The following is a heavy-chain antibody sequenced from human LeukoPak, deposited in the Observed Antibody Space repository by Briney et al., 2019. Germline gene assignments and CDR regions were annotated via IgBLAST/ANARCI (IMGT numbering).Heavy chain of an antibody. J-gene: IGHJ4*02. Sequence: GGSLRLSCAASGFTFSRSWMSWIRQAPGKGLEWVANILQDGTEKNYVDSVRGRLTISRDNAKNSLYLQMNSLRAEDTAVYYCARGSTSWDSWGQGTLVIVSS. V-gene: IGHV3-7*01. CDR1: GFTFSRSW. D-gene: IGHD2-2*01. CDR2: ILQDGTEK. CDR3: ARGSTSWDS.